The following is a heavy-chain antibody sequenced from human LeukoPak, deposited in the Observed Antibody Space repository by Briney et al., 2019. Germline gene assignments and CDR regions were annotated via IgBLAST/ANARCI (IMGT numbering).Heavy chain of an antibody. CDR1: GFTFSSYE. Sequence: PGGSLRLSCAASGFTFSSYEMNWVRQAPGKGLEWVSYISSSGSTIYYADSVKGRFTISRDNAKNSLYLQMNSLRAEDTAVYYCAREYFDWLLPFHYYYYMDVWGKGTTVTISS. D-gene: IGHD3-9*01. J-gene: IGHJ6*03. CDR2: ISSSGSTI. CDR3: AREYFDWLLPFHYYYYMDV. V-gene: IGHV3-48*03.